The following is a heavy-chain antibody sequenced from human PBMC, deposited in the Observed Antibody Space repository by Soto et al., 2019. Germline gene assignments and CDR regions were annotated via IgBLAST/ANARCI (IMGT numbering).Heavy chain of an antibody. J-gene: IGHJ6*02. V-gene: IGHV3-23*01. CDR3: AAPRDEYGSGVSWFTYGMDI. D-gene: IGHD3-10*01. Sequence: HPGGSLSLSCLASGFTFSDFAMTWVRHVPGRGLEWVASLDGAGGSTYYAESVRGRFSISRDNSQNTLFLQMKRLTVDDTAIYYCAAPRDEYGSGVSWFTYGMDIWGQGTTVTVSS. CDR1: GFTFSDFA. CDR2: LDGAGGST.